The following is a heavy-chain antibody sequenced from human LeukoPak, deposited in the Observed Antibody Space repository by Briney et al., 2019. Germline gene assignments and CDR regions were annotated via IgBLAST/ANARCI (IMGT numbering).Heavy chain of an antibody. J-gene: IGHJ6*03. CDR1: GFTVSSNS. Sequence: GGSLRLSCTVSGFTVSSNSMSWVRQAPGKGLEWVAFIRYDGSNKYYADSVKGRFIISRDNSKNTAYLQINSLRGEDTAMYYCARAPRVPRELPLYYYSHMDVWGKGTTVTISS. D-gene: IGHD1-26*01. CDR3: ARAPRVPRELPLYYYSHMDV. V-gene: IGHV3-30*02. CDR2: IRYDGSNK.